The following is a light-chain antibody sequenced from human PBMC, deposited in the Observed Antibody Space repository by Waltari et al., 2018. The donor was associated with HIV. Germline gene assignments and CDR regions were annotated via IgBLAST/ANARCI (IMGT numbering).Light chain of an antibody. CDR2: EAS. CDR1: ESVDSA. V-gene: IGKV3-11*01. Sequence: EIVLTQSPGTLSLSPGEGATLSCRASESVDSALAWYQQRPGQAPRLLIYEASIRAAGIPGRFTGSGSGTDFTLTISSLEPEDFAVYFCHQRSNGPPYTFGQGTTLEIK. J-gene: IGKJ2*01. CDR3: HQRSNGPPYT.